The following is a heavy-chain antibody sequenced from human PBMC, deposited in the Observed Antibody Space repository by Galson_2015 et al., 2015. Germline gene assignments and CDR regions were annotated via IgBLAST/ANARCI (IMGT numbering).Heavy chain of an antibody. Sequence: SLRLSCAASGFTFSRYAVSWVRQAPGTGLEWVSGISDRGGSTYYAESVKGRFTISRDNSKNMLYLQMNSLRAEDTAVYYCAKSSFGTVAGVGDWHFDLWGRGTLVTVSA. CDR2: ISDRGGST. CDR3: AKSSFGTVAGVGDWHFDL. V-gene: IGHV3-23*01. CDR1: GFTFSRYA. D-gene: IGHD6-19*01. J-gene: IGHJ2*01.